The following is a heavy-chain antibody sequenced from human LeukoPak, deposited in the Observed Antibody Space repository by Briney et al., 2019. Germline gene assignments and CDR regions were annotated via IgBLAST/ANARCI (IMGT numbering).Heavy chain of an antibody. Sequence: PGGSLRLSCAASGFTFNKYAMSWVRQAPGKGLEWVANIKQDGSEKYYVDSVKGRFAISRDNAKNSLYLQMNSLRAEDTAVYYCARVSGTAMVTWYFDYWGQGTLVTVSS. V-gene: IGHV3-7*01. D-gene: IGHD5-18*01. CDR3: ARVSGTAMVTWYFDY. CDR1: GFTFNKYA. CDR2: IKQDGSEK. J-gene: IGHJ4*02.